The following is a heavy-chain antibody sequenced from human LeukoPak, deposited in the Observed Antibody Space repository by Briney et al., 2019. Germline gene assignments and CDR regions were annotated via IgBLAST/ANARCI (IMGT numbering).Heavy chain of an antibody. V-gene: IGHV3-74*01. D-gene: IGHD3-3*01. CDR1: GLAFSAYK. Sequence: GGSLRLSCAASGLAFSAYKMHWVRQAPRKGLVWVSRISTDGYTTDYADFVQGRFTASRDNTKNTWSLEMNSLRAEDTAVYYCARALWSPDYWGQGTLVTVSS. CDR2: ISTDGYTT. CDR3: ARALWSPDY. J-gene: IGHJ4*02.